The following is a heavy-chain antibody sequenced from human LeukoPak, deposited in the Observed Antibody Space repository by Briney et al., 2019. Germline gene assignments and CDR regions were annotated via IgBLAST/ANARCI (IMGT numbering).Heavy chain of an antibody. Sequence: SETLSLTCTVSGGSISSNYWRWIRQPAGKGLEWIGRIYTSGSTNYNPSLTSRVTMSVDTSKNQFSLKLSAVTAADPAVYYWARQKGRVTPPYYYYYYMDVWGKGTTVTISS. V-gene: IGHV4-4*07. CDR2: IYTSGST. J-gene: IGHJ6*03. CDR3: ARQKGRVTPPYYYYYYMDV. CDR1: GGSISSNY.